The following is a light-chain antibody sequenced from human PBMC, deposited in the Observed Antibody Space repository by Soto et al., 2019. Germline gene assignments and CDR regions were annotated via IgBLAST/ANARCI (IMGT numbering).Light chain of an antibody. CDR2: GAS. J-gene: IGKJ1*01. Sequence: EIVLAQSPGTLSLSPGESATLSCRASQSVSSSFLAWYQQKAGQAPRLLIYGASRRATGIPDRFSGSGSGTDFTLTISSLEPEDFAVYYCQQRGNRPPWTFGQGTKVDIK. V-gene: IGKV3D-20*02. CDR3: QQRGNRPPWT. CDR1: QSVSSSF.